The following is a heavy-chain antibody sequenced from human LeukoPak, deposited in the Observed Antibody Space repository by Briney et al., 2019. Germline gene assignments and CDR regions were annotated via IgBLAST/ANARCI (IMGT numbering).Heavy chain of an antibody. D-gene: IGHD3-3*01. J-gene: IGHJ6*03. V-gene: IGHV3-23*01. CDR1: GFTFSSYA. CDR2: ISGSGGST. Sequence: PGGSLRLSCAASGFTFSSYAMSWVRQAPGKGLEWVSAISGSGGSTYYADSVKGRFTISRDNSKNTLYLQMNSLRAEDTAVYYCAKGVWRDYYYYYMDVWGKGTTVTASS. CDR3: AKGVWRDYYYYYMDV.